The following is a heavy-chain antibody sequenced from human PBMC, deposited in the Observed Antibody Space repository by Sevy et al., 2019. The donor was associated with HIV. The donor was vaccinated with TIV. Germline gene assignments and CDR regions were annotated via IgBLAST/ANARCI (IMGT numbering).Heavy chain of an antibody. CDR3: SRDLRLRGYSYGCFDY. D-gene: IGHD5-18*01. Sequence: ASVKVSCKASGYTFTGQYIHWVRQTPGQGLEWMGWINPNSGDTNYAQEFQGRVTMTRDTSITTAYMELSGLKSDDTAVYYCSRDLRLRGYSYGCFDYWGQGSLVTVSS. V-gene: IGHV1-2*02. CDR2: INPNSGDT. CDR1: GYTFTGQY. J-gene: IGHJ4*02.